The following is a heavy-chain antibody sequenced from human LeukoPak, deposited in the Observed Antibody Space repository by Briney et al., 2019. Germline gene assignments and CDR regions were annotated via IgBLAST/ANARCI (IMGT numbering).Heavy chain of an antibody. Sequence: PSETLSFTVNVLGGSISSYYWSWIRQPPGKGLEWIGYIYYSGSTNYNPSLKSRATISVDTSKNQFSLKLSSVTGADPAVYYCARHIIITFGGVRNHYDVDYWGQGTLVTVSS. V-gene: IGHV4-59*08. J-gene: IGHJ4*02. CDR1: GGSISSYY. CDR3: ARHIIITFGGVRNHYDVDY. D-gene: IGHD3-16*01. CDR2: IYYSGST.